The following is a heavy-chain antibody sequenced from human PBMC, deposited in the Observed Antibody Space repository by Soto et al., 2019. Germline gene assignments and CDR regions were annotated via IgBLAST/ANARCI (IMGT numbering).Heavy chain of an antibody. V-gene: IGHV3-23*01. Sequence: EVQLLESGGNLVQPGGSLRLSCVVSGLTFRMYAMSWVRQTPGKGLEWLSGISGSGDSKYYPDSVKDRFLISRDNSKNTVYLEMNRLRAEDTAVYYCATDFKAYYGHNHFDYWGQGALVTVSS. D-gene: IGHD3-3*01. CDR1: GLTFRMYA. CDR2: ISGSGDSK. CDR3: ATDFKAYYGHNHFDY. J-gene: IGHJ4*02.